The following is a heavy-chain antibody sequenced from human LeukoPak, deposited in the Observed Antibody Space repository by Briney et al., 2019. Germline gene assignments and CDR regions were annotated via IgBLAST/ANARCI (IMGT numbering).Heavy chain of an antibody. V-gene: IGHV3-30*03. D-gene: IGHD3-10*01. J-gene: IGHJ4*02. Sequence: GSLRLSCAASGFPFSSYGTQWVRQAPGKGLEWVAVISYDGSNKYYADSVKGRFTISRDNSKNTLYLQMDSLRAEDTAVYYCASFGRYWGQGTLVTVSS. CDR2: ISYDGSNK. CDR3: ASFGRY. CDR1: GFPFSSYG.